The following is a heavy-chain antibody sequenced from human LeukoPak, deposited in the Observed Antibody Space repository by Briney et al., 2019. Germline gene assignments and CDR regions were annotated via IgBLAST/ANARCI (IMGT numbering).Heavy chain of an antibody. CDR3: ARTQEAGYSSGRYDSYYYYYMDV. J-gene: IGHJ6*03. CDR1: GYSISSGYY. CDR2: IYHSGST. V-gene: IGHV4-38-2*02. Sequence: PSETLSLTCTVSGYSISSGYYWGWIRQPPGKGLEWIASIYHSGSTYYSPSLKSRVTISVDTSKNQFSLKLSSVTAADTAVYFCARTQEAGYSSGRYDSYYYYYMDVWGKGTTVTISS. D-gene: IGHD6-19*01.